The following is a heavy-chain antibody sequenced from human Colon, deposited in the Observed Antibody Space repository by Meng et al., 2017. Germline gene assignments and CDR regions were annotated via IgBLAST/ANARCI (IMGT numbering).Heavy chain of an antibody. V-gene: IGHV1-69*02. CDR1: GGTFSSYT. J-gene: IGHJ4*02. D-gene: IGHD2/OR15-2a*01. CDR3: ARGRGNQPLFDF. Sequence: QVHLVQPGADVKKPGASVKVSFKASGGTFSSYTISWVRQAPGQGLEWMGRIIPILGIANYAQKFQGRVTITADKSTSTAYMELSSLTFEDTAVYFCARGRGNQPLFDFWGQGTLVTVSS. CDR2: IIPILGIA.